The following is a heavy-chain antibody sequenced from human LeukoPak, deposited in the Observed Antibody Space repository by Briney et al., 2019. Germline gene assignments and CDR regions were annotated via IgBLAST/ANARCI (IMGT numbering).Heavy chain of an antibody. CDR2: IYYSGST. CDR1: GGSISSYY. V-gene: IGHV4-59*01. CDR3: ARAPLSYYYGSGSYVGAYDY. J-gene: IGHJ4*02. D-gene: IGHD3-10*01. Sequence: SETLSLTCSVSGGSISSYYWSWIRQPPGKGLEWIGYIYYSGSTNYNPSPKSRVTISVDMSKNQFSLKLSSVTAADTAVYYCARAPLSYYYGSGSYVGAYDYWGQGTLVTVSS.